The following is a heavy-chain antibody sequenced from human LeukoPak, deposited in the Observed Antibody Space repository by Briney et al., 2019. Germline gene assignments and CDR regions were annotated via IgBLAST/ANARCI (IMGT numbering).Heavy chain of an antibody. CDR3: AKAPDYYDSSGFDY. D-gene: IGHD3-22*01. Sequence: GGSLRLSCAASGFTFSDHYMDWVRQAPGKGLEWVSAISGSGGSTYYADSVKGRFTISRDNSKNTLYLQMNSLRAEDTAVYYCAKAPDYYDSSGFDYWGQGTLVTVSS. CDR2: ISGSGGST. J-gene: IGHJ4*02. CDR1: GFTFSDHY. V-gene: IGHV3-23*01.